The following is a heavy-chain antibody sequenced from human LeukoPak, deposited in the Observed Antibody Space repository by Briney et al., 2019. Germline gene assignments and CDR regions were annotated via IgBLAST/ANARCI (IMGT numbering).Heavy chain of an antibody. CDR2: IYPGDSDT. J-gene: IGHJ1*01. V-gene: IGHV5-51*01. D-gene: IGHD3-10*01. Sequence: GESLKISCKGFGYSFTNSWIGWVRQMPGKGLEWMGIIYPGDSDTRYSPSFQGQVTISADKSISTAYVQWSSLKASDTAMYYCATYAGTSSKYFQNWGQGTLVTVSS. CDR1: GYSFTNSW. CDR3: ATYAGTSSKYFQN.